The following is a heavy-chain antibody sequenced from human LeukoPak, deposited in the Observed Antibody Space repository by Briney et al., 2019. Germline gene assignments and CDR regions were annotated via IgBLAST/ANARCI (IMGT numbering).Heavy chain of an antibody. CDR3: AREGEYFDWLLRPAAFDI. Sequence: SETLSLTCTVYGGSFSGYYWSWIRQPPGKGLEWIGEINHSGSTNYNPSLKSRVTISVDTSKNQFSLKLSSVTAADTAVYYCAREGEYFDWLLRPAAFDIWGQGTMVTVSS. J-gene: IGHJ3*02. CDR2: INHSGST. CDR1: GGSFSGYY. V-gene: IGHV4-34*01. D-gene: IGHD3-9*01.